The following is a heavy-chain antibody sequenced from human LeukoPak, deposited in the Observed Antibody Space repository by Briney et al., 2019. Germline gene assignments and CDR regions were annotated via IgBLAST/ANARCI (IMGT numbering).Heavy chain of an antibody. V-gene: IGHV4-34*01. J-gene: IGHJ5*02. D-gene: IGHD2-21*01. CDR3: ARAPQRSYQHNWFAP. CDR1: GGSFSGYY. CDR2: INHSGST. Sequence: SETLSLTCAVYGGSFSGYYWSWIRQPPGKGLEWIGEINHSGSTNYNPSLKSRGTISVDTSKNQFSLKLSAVTAADTAVYYCARAPQRSYQHNWFAPWGQGTLVTVSS.